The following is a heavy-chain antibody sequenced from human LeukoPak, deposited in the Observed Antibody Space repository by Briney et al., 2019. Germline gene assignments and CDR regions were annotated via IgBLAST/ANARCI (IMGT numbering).Heavy chain of an antibody. J-gene: IGHJ4*02. CDR2: INPNSGGT. Sequence: ASVKVSCKASGGTFSSYAISWVRQAPGQGLEWMGWINPNSGGTNYAQKFQGRVTMTRDTSISTAYMELSRLRSDDTAVYYCARDYGDHAAFDYWGQGTLVTVSS. CDR3: ARDYGDHAAFDY. CDR1: GGTFSSYA. V-gene: IGHV1-2*02. D-gene: IGHD4-17*01.